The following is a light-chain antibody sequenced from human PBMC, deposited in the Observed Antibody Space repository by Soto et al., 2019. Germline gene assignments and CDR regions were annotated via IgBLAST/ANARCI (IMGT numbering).Light chain of an antibody. CDR2: EVT. V-gene: IGLV2-14*01. CDR3: MSYTSTRSARYV. CDR1: SSDIGGYYY. Sequence: QSVLAQPPSVSGSPGQTITISCTGSSSDIGGYYYVSWYQHHPGTAPKLIIYEVTNRPSGVPDRFSGSKSGTTASLTISGLQAEEEADYYCMSYTSTRSARYVFGTGTKVTVL. J-gene: IGLJ1*01.